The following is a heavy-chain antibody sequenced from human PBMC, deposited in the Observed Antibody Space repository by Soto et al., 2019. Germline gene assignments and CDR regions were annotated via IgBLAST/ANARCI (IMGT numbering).Heavy chain of an antibody. CDR3: ARQIYDSDAGPNFQYYFDS. CDR1: GYSFAGYW. V-gene: IGHV5-10-1*01. J-gene: IGHJ4*02. D-gene: IGHD5-12*01. Sequence: PGESLKISCKGSGYSFAGYWITWVRQKPGKGLEWMGRIDPSDSQTYYSPSFRGHVTISATKSITTVFLQWSSLRASDTAMYYCARQIYDSDAGPNFQYYFDSWGQGTPVTVSS. CDR2: IDPSDSQT.